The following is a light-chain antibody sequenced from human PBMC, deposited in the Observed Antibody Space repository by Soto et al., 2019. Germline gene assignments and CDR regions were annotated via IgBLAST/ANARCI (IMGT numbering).Light chain of an antibody. V-gene: IGLV2-23*02. CDR3: CSYAPGGIYV. CDR1: SSDVGTYNL. J-gene: IGLJ1*01. CDR2: EVT. Sequence: QSVLTQPASVSGSPGQSITFSCTGTSSDVGTYNLVSWFQQHPGRAPKLLIYEVTKRPSGVSNRFSGFKSGNAASLTISGLQAEDEADYYCCSYAPGGIYVFGTGTKLTVL.